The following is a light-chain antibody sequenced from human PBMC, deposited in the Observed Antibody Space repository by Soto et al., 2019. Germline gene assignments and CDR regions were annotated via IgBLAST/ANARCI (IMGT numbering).Light chain of an antibody. V-gene: IGKV3-15*01. Sequence: EIVMTQSPATLSVSPGERATLSCKASQSISNNLAWYQQKPGQAPRLLIYGASTRATGIPARFSGSGSGTEFTLTINILQSEDSAVYHCQQYNDWPPWTFGQGTKVGVK. CDR3: QQYNDWPPWT. CDR2: GAS. CDR1: QSISNN. J-gene: IGKJ1*01.